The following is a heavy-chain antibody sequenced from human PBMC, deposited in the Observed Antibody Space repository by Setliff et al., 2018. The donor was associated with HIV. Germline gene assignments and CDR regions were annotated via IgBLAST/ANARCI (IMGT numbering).Heavy chain of an antibody. J-gene: IGHJ5*02. CDR1: GYIFTGYH. Sequence: ASVKVSCKASGYIFTGYHMNWVRQAPGRGPEWMGWIDVKSGDTNYAQKFQGRVTITRDTSTNTAYMGLTRLTSDDTAMYYCARGGLYDTGDWIDPWGQGTLVTVSS. CDR2: IDVKSGDT. D-gene: IGHD3-16*01. CDR3: ARGGLYDTGDWIDP. V-gene: IGHV1-2*02.